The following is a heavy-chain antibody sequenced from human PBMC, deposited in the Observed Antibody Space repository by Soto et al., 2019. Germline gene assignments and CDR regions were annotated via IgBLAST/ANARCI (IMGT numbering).Heavy chain of an antibody. CDR2: MNPNSGNT. CDR3: ARVGYSIPWGYGMDV. V-gene: IGHV1-8*01. J-gene: IGHJ6*02. D-gene: IGHD4-4*01. CDR1: GYTFTSYD. Sequence: GASVKVSCKASGYTFTSYDINWVRQAPGQGLEWMGWMNPNSGNTGYAQKFQGRVTMTRNTSISTAYMELSSLRSEDTAVYYCARVGYSIPWGYGMDVWGQGTTVTVSS.